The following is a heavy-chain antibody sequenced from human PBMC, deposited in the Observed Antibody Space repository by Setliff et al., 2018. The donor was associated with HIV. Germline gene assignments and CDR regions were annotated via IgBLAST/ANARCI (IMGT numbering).Heavy chain of an antibody. CDR3: ARAYFGSGVYY. D-gene: IGHD3-10*01. CDR2: IYSSGST. V-gene: IGHV4-4*09. J-gene: IGHJ4*02. Sequence: ETLSLTCTVSGGSISSYYWSWIRQPPGKGLEWLGHIYSSGSTNYNPSLKSRVTISVDTSKNQFSLKLYSVTASDTAVYYCARAYFGSGVYYWGQGTLVTVSS. CDR1: GGSISSYY.